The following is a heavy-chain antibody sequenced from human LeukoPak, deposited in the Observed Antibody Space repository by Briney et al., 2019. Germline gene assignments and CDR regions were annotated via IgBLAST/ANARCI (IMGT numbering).Heavy chain of an antibody. Sequence: PGGSLRLPCAASGFSFSSYWMSWVRQAPGKGLEWVANIKQDEGEKYYVDSVKGRFTISRDNAKNSVYLQMNSLRAEDTAVYYCAREASLNYMDVWGKGTTVTVSS. V-gene: IGHV3-7*01. CDR3: AREASLNYMDV. CDR2: IKQDEGEK. J-gene: IGHJ6*03. CDR1: GFSFSSYW.